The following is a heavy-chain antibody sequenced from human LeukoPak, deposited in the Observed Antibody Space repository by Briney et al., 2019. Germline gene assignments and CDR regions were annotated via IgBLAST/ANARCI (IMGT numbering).Heavy chain of an antibody. D-gene: IGHD6-6*01. Sequence: SQTLSLTCTVSGGSISSGGYYWSWIRQPAGKGLEWIRRIYTSGSTNYNPSLKSRVTMSVDTSKNQFSLKLSSVTAADTAVYYCARGDKSAGSIAARGAFDIWGQGTMVTVSS. CDR2: IYTSGST. CDR1: GGSISSGGYY. V-gene: IGHV4-61*02. J-gene: IGHJ3*02. CDR3: ARGDKSAGSIAARGAFDI.